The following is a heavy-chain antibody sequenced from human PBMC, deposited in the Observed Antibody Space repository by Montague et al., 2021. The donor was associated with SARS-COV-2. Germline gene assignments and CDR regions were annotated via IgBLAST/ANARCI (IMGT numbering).Heavy chain of an antibody. D-gene: IGHD3-3*01. J-gene: IGHJ6*03. V-gene: IGHV4-59*01. Sequence: SETLSLTCTVSGGSISSYYWSWIRQPPGKGLEWIGYIYYSGSTNYNPSLKSRVTISVDTSKNQFSLKLSSVTAADTAVYSCARVVGDYDFWSGQYYYYYYMDVWGKGTPVTVPS. CDR2: IYYSGST. CDR3: ARVVGDYDFWSGQYYYYYYMDV. CDR1: GGSISSYY.